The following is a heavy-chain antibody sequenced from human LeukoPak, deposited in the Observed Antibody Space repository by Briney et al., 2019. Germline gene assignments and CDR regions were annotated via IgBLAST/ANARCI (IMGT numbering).Heavy chain of an antibody. Sequence: PGGSLRLSCAASGFIFSSYAMSWVRQAPGKGLEWVSAISGSAGSTYYADSVKGRFTISRDNSKSTLYLHMNSLRAEDTAVYYCAENVNQGSGWFFVYWGQGTLVTVSS. CDR3: AENVNQGSGWFFVY. CDR1: GFIFSSYA. CDR2: ISGSAGST. D-gene: IGHD6-19*01. J-gene: IGHJ4*02. V-gene: IGHV3-23*01.